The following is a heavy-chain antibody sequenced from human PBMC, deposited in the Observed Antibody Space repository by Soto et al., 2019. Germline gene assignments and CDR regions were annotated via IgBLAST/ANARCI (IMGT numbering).Heavy chain of an antibody. J-gene: IGHJ4*02. Sequence: PSQTLSVTCAISGDTVSSNRAAWNWIRQSPSRGLEWLGRTFYNSQWYNDYAESVKSRIIINPDTSKNLFSLHLKSVTPEDTAVYFCARELDSGTYPLTFDFWGPGTLVTVS. D-gene: IGHD1-26*01. V-gene: IGHV6-1*01. CDR3: ARELDSGTYPLTFDF. CDR2: TFYNSQWYN. CDR1: GDTVSSNRAA.